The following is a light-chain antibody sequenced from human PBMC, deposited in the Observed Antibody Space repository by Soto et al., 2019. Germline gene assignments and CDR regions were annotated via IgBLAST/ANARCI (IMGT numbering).Light chain of an antibody. Sequence: EIVLTQSPATLSLSPGERATLSCRASQSVSSYLAWYQQKPGQAPRLLIYDASNRATGIPARFSGSGSGTDFTLTISSLEPEDFAVYHCQQRSNWLTSGGGTKVDIK. CDR2: DAS. CDR3: QQRSNWLT. CDR1: QSVSSY. J-gene: IGKJ4*01. V-gene: IGKV3-11*01.